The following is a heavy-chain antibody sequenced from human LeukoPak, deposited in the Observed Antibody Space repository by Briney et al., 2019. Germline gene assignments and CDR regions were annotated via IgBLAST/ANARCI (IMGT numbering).Heavy chain of an antibody. V-gene: IGHV1-69*05. Sequence: GASVKVSCKASGGTFSSYAISWVRQAPGQGLEWMGGIIPIFGTANYAQKFQGRVTMTRDTSISTAYMELSRLRSDDTAVYYCARVGPGYGFWSGYYDFDYWGQGTLVTVSS. D-gene: IGHD3-3*01. CDR3: ARVGPGYGFWSGYYDFDY. J-gene: IGHJ4*02. CDR1: GGTFSSYA. CDR2: IIPIFGTA.